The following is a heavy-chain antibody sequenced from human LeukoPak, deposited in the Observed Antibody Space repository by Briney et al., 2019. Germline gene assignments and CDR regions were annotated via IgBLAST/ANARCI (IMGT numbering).Heavy chain of an antibody. CDR1: GYTFTDYY. V-gene: IGHV1-2*02. J-gene: IGHJ4*02. CDR2: INPNSGGT. CDR3: SSLAAAGTGEFDY. Sequence: ASVKVSCKASGYTFTDYYMHWVRQAPGQGLEWMGWINPNSGGTNYAQKFQGRVTMTRDTSISTAYMELSRLRSDDTAVYYCSSLAAAGTGEFDYWGQGTLVTVSS. D-gene: IGHD6-13*01.